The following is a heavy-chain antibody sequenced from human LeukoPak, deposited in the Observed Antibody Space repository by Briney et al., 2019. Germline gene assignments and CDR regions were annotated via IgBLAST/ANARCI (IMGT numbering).Heavy chain of an antibody. J-gene: IGHJ3*02. Sequence: ASVKVSCKASGYTFTGYYMHWVRQAPGQGLEWMGWIHPKKGDTKYAQNFQGRVTMTRDTSINTAYLQLSSLSSDDTAVYFCASLISTVSGGPEDAFDIWGQGTMVTVSS. V-gene: IGHV1-2*02. CDR3: ASLISTVSGGPEDAFDI. CDR2: IHPKKGDT. D-gene: IGHD6-19*01. CDR1: GYTFTGYY.